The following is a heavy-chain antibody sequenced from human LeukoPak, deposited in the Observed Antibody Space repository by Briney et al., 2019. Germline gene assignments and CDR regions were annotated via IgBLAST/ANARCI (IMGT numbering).Heavy chain of an antibody. CDR3: ARYVPVRTGTTRASFDY. CDR1: GGSFSDYD. J-gene: IGHJ4*02. Sequence: SETLSLTCAVYGGSFSDYDWSWIRQPPGKGLEWIGEISHSGTTNCDPSLKSRISMSIDTSRSQFSLNLRSVTAADTAVYYCARYVPVRTGTTRASFDYWGLGTLVTVSS. V-gene: IGHV4-34*10. CDR2: ISHSGTT. D-gene: IGHD1-1*01.